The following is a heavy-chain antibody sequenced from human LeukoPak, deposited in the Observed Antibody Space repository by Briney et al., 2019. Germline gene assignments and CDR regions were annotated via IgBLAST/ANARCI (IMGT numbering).Heavy chain of an antibody. CDR1: GGSISRYY. V-gene: IGHV4-59*01. D-gene: IGHD3-22*01. CDR2: IDDSGNT. CDR3: ARGGSSGYYYGMDV. J-gene: IGHJ6*02. Sequence: SETLSLTCTVSGGSISRYYWSWIRRPPGKGLEWIGYIDDSGNTNYNPSLKSQVTISVDKSKNQFSLKLSFVTAADTAVYYCARGGSSGYYYGMDVWGQGTTVTVSS.